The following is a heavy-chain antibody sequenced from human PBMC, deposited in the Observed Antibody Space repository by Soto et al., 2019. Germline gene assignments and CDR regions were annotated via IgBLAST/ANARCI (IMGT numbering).Heavy chain of an antibody. V-gene: IGHV3-15*01. CDR2: IKGKTAGGTT. Sequence: EVQLVESGGGVVKPGGSLRLSCAASGFTFSNAWLTWVRQAPGKGLEWVGRIKGKTAGGTTDYAAAVEGRFTISRDDSKNKLYLQMDSLKAEDTAVYYCATRPTFSNVGPAKYLQHWGQGTLVTVSS. D-gene: IGHD1-26*01. J-gene: IGHJ1*01. CDR3: ATRPTFSNVGPAKYLQH. CDR1: GFTFSNAW.